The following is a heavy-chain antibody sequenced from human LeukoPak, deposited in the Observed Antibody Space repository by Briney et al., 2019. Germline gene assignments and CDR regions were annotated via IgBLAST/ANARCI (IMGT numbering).Heavy chain of an antibody. J-gene: IGHJ3*02. Sequence: GGSLRLSCAASGFTFSSYEMNWVRQAPGKGLEWASYISSSGSTIYYADSVKGRFTISRDNAKNSLYLQMNSLRAEDTAVYYCARGGYSGYYGFNGAFDIWGQGTMVTVSS. D-gene: IGHD5-12*01. CDR3: ARGGYSGYYGFNGAFDI. CDR1: GFTFSSYE. V-gene: IGHV3-48*03. CDR2: ISSSGSTI.